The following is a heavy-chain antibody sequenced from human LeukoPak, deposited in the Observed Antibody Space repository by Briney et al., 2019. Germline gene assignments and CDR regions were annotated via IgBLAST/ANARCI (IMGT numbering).Heavy chain of an antibody. D-gene: IGHD4-17*01. Sequence: TLSLTCTVSSGSISSSNYYWSWIRQPAGGGLEWIGRISTIGITNYNPSLISRVTISIDTSKNQFSLKLSSVTAADTAVYYCARGVIATVTTNWFDPWGQGTLVTVSS. CDR1: SGSISSSNYY. CDR2: ISTIGIT. CDR3: ARGVIATVTTNWFDP. J-gene: IGHJ5*02. V-gene: IGHV4-61*02.